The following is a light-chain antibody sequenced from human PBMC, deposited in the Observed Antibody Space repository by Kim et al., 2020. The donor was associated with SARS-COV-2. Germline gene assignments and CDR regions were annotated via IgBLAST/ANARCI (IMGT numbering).Light chain of an antibody. CDR3: QQQDSFPLT. V-gene: IGKV1-33*01. Sequence: DIQMTQSPSSLSVSVGDRVTITCQASQDISNHLNWYQQKPGKAPKVVIYDASDLETGVPSTFSGSGSGTHFTLTISSLQPEDIGTYYCQQQDSFPLTFGGGTKVDIK. J-gene: IGKJ4*01. CDR2: DAS. CDR1: QDISNH.